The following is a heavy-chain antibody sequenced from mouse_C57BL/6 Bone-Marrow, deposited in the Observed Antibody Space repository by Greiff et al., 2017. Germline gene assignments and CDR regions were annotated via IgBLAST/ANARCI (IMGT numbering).Heavy chain of an antibody. CDR3: ARWGTDFDY. CDR1: GYAFSSSW. J-gene: IGHJ2*01. Sequence: QVQLQQSGPELVKPGASVKISCKASGYAFSSSWMNWVKQRPGKGLEWIGRIYPGDGDTNYNGKFKGKATLTADKSSSTAYMQLSSLTSEDSAVYFCARWGTDFDYWGQGTTLTVSS. D-gene: IGHD3-3*01. CDR2: IYPGDGDT. V-gene: IGHV1-82*01.